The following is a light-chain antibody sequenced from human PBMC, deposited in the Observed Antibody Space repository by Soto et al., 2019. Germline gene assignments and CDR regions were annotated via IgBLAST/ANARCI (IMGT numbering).Light chain of an antibody. CDR3: GSYACNNNFL. J-gene: IGLJ2*01. CDR1: SSDVGAYTY. CDR2: EVN. V-gene: IGLV2-8*01. Sequence: QSALTQPPSASGSPGQSVTFSCTGTSSDVGAYTYVSWYQHHPGKAPKLVIYEVNKRPSGVPDRFSGSKSGNTASLTVSGLQAEYEADYYCGSYACNNNFLFGGGTKLTVL.